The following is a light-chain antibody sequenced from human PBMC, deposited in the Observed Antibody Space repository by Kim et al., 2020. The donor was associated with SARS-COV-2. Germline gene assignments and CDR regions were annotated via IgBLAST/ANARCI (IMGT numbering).Light chain of an antibody. CDR1: QGISRS. V-gene: IGKV1-16*01. CDR3: QKYNTYPHT. CDR2: DAS. Sequence: SASVGDTVTLTWRASQGISRSLAWYQQKPGKAPKSLIYDASNLHRGVPSRFSGSGSGTDFTLTISSLQPEDFATYYCQKYNTYPHTFGQGTKLEI. J-gene: IGKJ2*01.